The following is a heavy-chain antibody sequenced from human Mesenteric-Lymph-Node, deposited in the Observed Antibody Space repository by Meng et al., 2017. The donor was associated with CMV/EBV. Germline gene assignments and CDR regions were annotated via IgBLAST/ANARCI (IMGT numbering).Heavy chain of an antibody. J-gene: IGHJ4*02. CDR1: GFTFGSYA. CDR2: IVGDGSNT. D-gene: IGHD1-14*01. Sequence: GESLKISCAASGFTFGSYAMSWVRQAPGKGLEWVSTIVGDGSNTYYADSVKGRFTISRDNSKNILYLQMDNLRADDTAVYYCASHTHYAGNPPGTHSCWGRGTPVTVSS. CDR3: ASHTHYAGNPPGTHSC. V-gene: IGHV3-23*01.